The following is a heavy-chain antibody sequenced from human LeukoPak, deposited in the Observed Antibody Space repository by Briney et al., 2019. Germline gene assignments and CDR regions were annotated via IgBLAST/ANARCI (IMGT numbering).Heavy chain of an antibody. Sequence: SETLSLTCTVSGGSISSYYWSWIRQPPGKGLEWIGYIYYSGSTNYNPSLKSRVTISVDTSKNQFSLKLSSVTAADTAVYYCARFRRWYGLDYWGQGTLVTVSS. CDR3: ARFRRWYGLDY. J-gene: IGHJ4*02. D-gene: IGHD4-23*01. V-gene: IGHV4-59*12. CDR1: GGSISSYY. CDR2: IYYSGST.